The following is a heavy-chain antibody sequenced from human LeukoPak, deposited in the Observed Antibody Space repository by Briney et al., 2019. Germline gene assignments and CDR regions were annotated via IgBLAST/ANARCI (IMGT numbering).Heavy chain of an antibody. Sequence: SETLSLTCTVSGGSISSHYWSWIRQPPGKGLEWIGYIYYSGSTNYNPSLKSRVTISVDTSKNHFSLNLSSVTAADAAVYYCARGGTYYDYWGQGTLVSVSS. CDR2: IYYSGST. J-gene: IGHJ4*02. CDR1: GGSISSHY. V-gene: IGHV4-59*11. D-gene: IGHD1-26*01. CDR3: ARGGTYYDY.